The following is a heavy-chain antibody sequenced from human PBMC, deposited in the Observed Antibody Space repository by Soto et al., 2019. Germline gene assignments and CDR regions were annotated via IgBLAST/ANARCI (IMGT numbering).Heavy chain of an antibody. CDR3: ASFNSGSGWSAEYFQH. J-gene: IGHJ1*01. CDR1: GGTFSSYT. Sequence: GASVKVSWKASGGTFSSYTISWVRQAPGQGLEWMGRIIPILGIANYAQKFQGRVTITADKSTSTAYMELSSLRSEDTAVYYCASFNSGSGWSAEYFQHWRHGTQVTAPQ. V-gene: IGHV1-69*02. D-gene: IGHD6-19*01. CDR2: IIPILGIA.